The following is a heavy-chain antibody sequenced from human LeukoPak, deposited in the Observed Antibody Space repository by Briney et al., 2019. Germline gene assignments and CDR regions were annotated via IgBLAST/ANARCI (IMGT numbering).Heavy chain of an antibody. D-gene: IGHD5-12*01. J-gene: IGHJ6*03. CDR1: GITFSTYS. CDR2: ISSSSTYI. Sequence: GGSLRLSCAGSGITFSTYSMNWVRQAPGKGREWVSSISSSSTYIYYADSVKGRFTISRDNAKNTLYLQMNSLRAEDTAVYYCAKNGYSGYDYRYYYYYMDVWGKGTTVTISS. V-gene: IGHV3-21*01. CDR3: AKNGYSGYDYRYYYYYMDV.